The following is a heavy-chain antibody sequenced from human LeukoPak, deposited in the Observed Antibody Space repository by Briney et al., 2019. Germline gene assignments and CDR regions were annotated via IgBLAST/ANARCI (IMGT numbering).Heavy chain of an antibody. V-gene: IGHV4-59*01. D-gene: IGHD6-13*01. Sequence: PSETLSLTCIVSGGSLSSYYWSWIRPPPGGGREWIGYIFYIGSTNYNPSLKRRVTMSVDTSKTQFSLKLSSVTAADTAVYDCARGGIAAFHFDDWGQGTLVTVSS. CDR1: GGSLSSYY. CDR2: IFYIGST. CDR3: ARGGIAAFHFDD. J-gene: IGHJ4*02.